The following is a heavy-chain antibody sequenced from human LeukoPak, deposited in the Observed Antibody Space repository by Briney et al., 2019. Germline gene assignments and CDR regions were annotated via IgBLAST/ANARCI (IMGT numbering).Heavy chain of an antibody. D-gene: IGHD6-13*01. CDR1: GCSMSSYY. J-gene: IGHJ4*02. CDR3: ARVVSSWPQLDY. Sequence: SETLSLTCTLSGCSMSSYYWTWIWQPPGKGLEWIGYIYYREGTNYNPSLKGRVSISVDTSKNQFSLKLSSVTAADTGVYYCARVVSSWPQLDYWGQGTLVTVSS. V-gene: IGHV4-59*01. CDR2: IYYREGT.